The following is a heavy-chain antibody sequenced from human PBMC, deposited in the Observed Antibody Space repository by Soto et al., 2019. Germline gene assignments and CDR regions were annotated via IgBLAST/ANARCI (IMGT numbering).Heavy chain of an antibody. CDR3: ARDRGYYYDSSGPGAIDI. J-gene: IGHJ3*02. Sequence: MVSCKKFGYTFTSYYIHWVRQAPVQGLEWMGIINPSGGRTSYAQKFQGRATMTRDTSTSTVYMELSSLRSEDTAVYYCARDRGYYYDSSGPGAIDIWG. V-gene: IGHV1-46*01. CDR1: GYTFTSYY. D-gene: IGHD3-22*01. CDR2: INPSGGRT.